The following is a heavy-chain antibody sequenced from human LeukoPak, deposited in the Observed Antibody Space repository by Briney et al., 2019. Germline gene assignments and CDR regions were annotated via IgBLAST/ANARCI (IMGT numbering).Heavy chain of an antibody. D-gene: IGHD1-14*01. J-gene: IGHJ4*02. V-gene: IGHV3-74*01. CDR2: INPGGSSI. Sequence: PGRSLRLSCAASGFTSSSYWMHWVRQVPGKGLVWVARINPGGSSITYADSVKGRFTISRDNAKNTLYLQMDSLRAEDTGVYYCARSNQADDYWGQGTLVTVSP. CDR1: GFTSSSYW. CDR3: ARSNQADDY.